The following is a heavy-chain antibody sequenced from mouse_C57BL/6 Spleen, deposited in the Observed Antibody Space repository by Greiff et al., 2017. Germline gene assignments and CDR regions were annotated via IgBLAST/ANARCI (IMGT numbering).Heavy chain of an antibody. V-gene: IGHV1-64*01. CDR1: GYTFTSYW. J-gene: IGHJ1*03. CDR2: IHPNSGST. Sequence: QVQLQQPGAELVKPGASVKLSCKASGYTFTSYWMHWVKQRPGQGLEWIGMIHPNSGSTNYNEKFKSKATLTVDKSSSTAYMQLSSLTSEDSAVYYCARPLCYDYDVWYFDVWGTGTTVTVSS. CDR3: ARPLCYDYDVWYFDV. D-gene: IGHD2-4*01.